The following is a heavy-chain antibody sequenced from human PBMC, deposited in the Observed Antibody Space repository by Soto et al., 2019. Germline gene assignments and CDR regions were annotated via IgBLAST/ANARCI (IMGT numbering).Heavy chain of an antibody. CDR1: GYTLTELS. Sequence: ASVKVSCKVSGYTLTELSMHWVRQAPGKGLEWMGGFDPDDGETIYAQKFQGRVTMTEDTSTDTAYMELSSLRSEDTAVYYCATGPNDFWSGYHFDYWGQGTLVTVSS. D-gene: IGHD3-3*01. CDR2: FDPDDGET. J-gene: IGHJ4*02. V-gene: IGHV1-24*01. CDR3: ATGPNDFWSGYHFDY.